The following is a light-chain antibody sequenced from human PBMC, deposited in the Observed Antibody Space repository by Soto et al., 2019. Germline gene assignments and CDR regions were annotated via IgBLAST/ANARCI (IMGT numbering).Light chain of an antibody. Sequence: EIVLTQSPGTLSLSPGERATLSCRASQSVTTNFLAWYQQKPGQAPRLLISDASSRATGIPDRFSGSGSGTDFTLTISRLEPEDFAVYYCQQYNEWPETFGHGTRVEI. CDR3: QQYNEWPET. CDR2: DAS. J-gene: IGKJ1*01. V-gene: IGKV3-20*01. CDR1: QSVTTNF.